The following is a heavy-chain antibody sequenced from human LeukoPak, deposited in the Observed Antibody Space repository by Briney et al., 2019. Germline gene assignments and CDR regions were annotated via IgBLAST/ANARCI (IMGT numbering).Heavy chain of an antibody. V-gene: IGHV3-66*01. Sequence: GGSLRLSCAASGFTVSSNYMSWVRQAPGKGLEWVSVIYSGGSTYYADSVKGRFTISRDNSKNTLYLQMNSLRAEDTAVYYCAKDRGDIAVVVVAATADYYMDVWGKGTTVTISS. CDR1: GFTVSSNY. D-gene: IGHD2-15*01. J-gene: IGHJ6*03. CDR3: AKDRGDIAVVVVAATADYYMDV. CDR2: IYSGGST.